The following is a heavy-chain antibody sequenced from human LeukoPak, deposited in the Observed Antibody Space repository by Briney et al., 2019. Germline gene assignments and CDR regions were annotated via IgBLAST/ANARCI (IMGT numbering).Heavy chain of an antibody. CDR1: GGSISSSSYY. CDR2: IYYSGST. J-gene: IGHJ4*02. V-gene: IGHV4-39*01. D-gene: IGHD3-10*01. CDR3: ARSHGGFDY. Sequence: SETLSLTCTVSGGSISSSSYYWGWIRQPPGKGLEWIGSIYYSGSTYYNPSLKSRVTISVDTSKNQFSLKLSPVTAADTAVYYCARSHGGFDYWGQGTLVTVSS.